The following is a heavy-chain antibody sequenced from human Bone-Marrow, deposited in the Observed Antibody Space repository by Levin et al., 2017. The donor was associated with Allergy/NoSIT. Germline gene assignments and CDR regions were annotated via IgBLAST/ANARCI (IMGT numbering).Heavy chain of an antibody. CDR2: ISYDGGHK. CDR1: GFTFSNYA. Sequence: GESLKISCAASGFTFSNYAMHWVRQAPGKGLDWVAVISYDGGHKFYADSVKGRFTISRDNSKNTHYLQMNSLRAEDTAVYYCTRDRGEWGQFYFDYWGQGILVTVSS. D-gene: IGHD1-26*01. CDR3: TRDRGEWGQFYFDY. J-gene: IGHJ4*02. V-gene: IGHV3-30*04.